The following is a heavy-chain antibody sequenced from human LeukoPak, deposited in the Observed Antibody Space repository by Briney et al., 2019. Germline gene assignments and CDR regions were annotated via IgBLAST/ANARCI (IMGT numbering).Heavy chain of an antibody. CDR3: AREGNGLLSKDFDY. Sequence: ASMKVSCKPSGFTFTYYYIHWVRQAPGQGLEWMGYIGPHSSATSSPQEFQGRVTMTRDRSMSTAYMELTRLTSDDTAVYYCAREGNGLLSKDFDYWGQGTLVTVSP. CDR1: GFTFTYYY. CDR2: IGPHSSAT. D-gene: IGHD2/OR15-2a*01. V-gene: IGHV1-2*02. J-gene: IGHJ4*02.